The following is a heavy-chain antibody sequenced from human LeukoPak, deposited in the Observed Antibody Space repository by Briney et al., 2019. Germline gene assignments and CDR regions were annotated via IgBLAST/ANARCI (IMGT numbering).Heavy chain of an antibody. J-gene: IGHJ6*02. CDR3: ARDKPIDFWSGLPGVYGMDV. D-gene: IGHD3-3*01. CDR2: ISSSSSYI. Sequence: GGSLRLSWAAAGFTLSSYSMSWVRQAPGRGREWVSSISSSSSYIYYADSVKGGCTISRDNAKNSLYLQMNSLRAEDTAVYYCARDKPIDFWSGLPGVYGMDVWAQGTTVTVSS. V-gene: IGHV3-21*01. CDR1: GFTLSSYS.